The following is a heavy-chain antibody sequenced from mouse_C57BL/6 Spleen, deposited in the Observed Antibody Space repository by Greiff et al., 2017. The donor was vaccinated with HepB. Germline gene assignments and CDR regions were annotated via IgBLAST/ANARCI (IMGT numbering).Heavy chain of an antibody. D-gene: IGHD1-1*01. V-gene: IGHV5-17*01. CDR3: ARSYYGRAMDY. Sequence: EVQLVESGGGLVKPGGSLKLSCAASGFTFSDYGMHWVRQAPEKGLEWVAYISSGSSTIYYADTVKGRFTISRDNAKNTLFLQMTSLRSEDTAMYYCARSYYGRAMDYWGQGTSVTVSS. CDR1: GFTFSDYG. J-gene: IGHJ4*01. CDR2: ISSGSSTI.